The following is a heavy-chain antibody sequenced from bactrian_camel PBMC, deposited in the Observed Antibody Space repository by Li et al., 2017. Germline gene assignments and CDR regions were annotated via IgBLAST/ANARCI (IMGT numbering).Heavy chain of an antibody. J-gene: IGHJ4*01. V-gene: IGHV3S53*01. D-gene: IGHD5*01. CDR3: AADLRGFSGYRLLSPDYNY. CDR2: IYRGDSST. CDR1: GNIYSSTY. Sequence: HVQLVESGGGSVQAGGSLRLSCVASGNIYSSTYMAWFRQAPGKEREGVARIYRGDSSTYYADSVKGRFTISQDNAKNSVYLQMNSLKPEDTAVYYCAADLRGFSGYRLLSPDYNYWGQGTQVTVS.